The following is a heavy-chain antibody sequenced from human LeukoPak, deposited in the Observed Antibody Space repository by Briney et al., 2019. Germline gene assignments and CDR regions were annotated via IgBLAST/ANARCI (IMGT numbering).Heavy chain of an antibody. D-gene: IGHD2-2*01. CDR2: INHSGST. Sequence: PSETLSLTCAVYGGSFSGYYWSWIRQPPGKGLEWIGEINHSGSTNYNPSLKSRVTIPVDTSKNQFSLKLSSVTAADTAVYYCATNIVVVPAGDDAFDIWGQGTMVTVSS. J-gene: IGHJ3*02. CDR1: GGSFSGYY. CDR3: ATNIVVVPAGDDAFDI. V-gene: IGHV4-34*01.